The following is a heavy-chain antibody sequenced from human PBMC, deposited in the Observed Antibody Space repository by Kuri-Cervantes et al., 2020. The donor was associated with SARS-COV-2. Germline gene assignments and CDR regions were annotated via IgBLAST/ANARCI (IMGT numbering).Heavy chain of an antibody. Sequence: GESLKISCAASGFTFSTYTMNWVRQAPGKGLEWVSYISSSGSTIYYADSVKGRFTISRDNAKNSLYLQMNSLRAEDTAVYYCARIGELGIPDYWGQRTLVTVSS. CDR3: ARIGELGIPDY. CDR1: GFTFSTYT. CDR2: ISSSGSTI. J-gene: IGHJ4*02. V-gene: IGHV3-48*04. D-gene: IGHD7-27*01.